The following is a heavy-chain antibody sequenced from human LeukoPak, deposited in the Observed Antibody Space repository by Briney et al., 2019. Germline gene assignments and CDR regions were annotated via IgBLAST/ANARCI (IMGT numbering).Heavy chain of an antibody. J-gene: IGHJ6*03. CDR3: AKAASRWGESFFQHYYMDV. CDR1: GFTFNPYP. D-gene: IGHD3-10*01. CDR2: ISTGGTT. Sequence: PAVSLRLSCAAYGFTFNPYPRSWLRQAPGQGLECVSAISTGGTTSYADSVKGRFTISRDNSKNTLYLELNSLRAADTAVYYCAKAASRWGESFFQHYYMDVWGNGTTVIVSS. V-gene: IGHV3-23*01.